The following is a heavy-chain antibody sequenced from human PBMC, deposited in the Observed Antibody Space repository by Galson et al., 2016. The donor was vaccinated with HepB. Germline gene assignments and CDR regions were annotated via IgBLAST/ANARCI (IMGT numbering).Heavy chain of an antibody. V-gene: IGHV3-23*01. CDR3: AKGPDFWSGYYHFDY. D-gene: IGHD3-3*01. CDR1: GFIVSSNY. CDR2: ISDSGGST. J-gene: IGHJ4*02. Sequence: SLRLSCAASGFIVSSNYMSWVRQAPGKGLEWVSTISDSGGSTYSADSVKGRFTISRDNSKNTLYLQMKSLRAEDTAIYYCAKGPDFWSGYYHFDYWGQGTLVTVSS.